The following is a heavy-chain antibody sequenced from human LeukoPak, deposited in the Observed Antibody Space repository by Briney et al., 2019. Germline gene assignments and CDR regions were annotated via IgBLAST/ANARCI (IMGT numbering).Heavy chain of an antibody. CDR1: GFTFSSYA. J-gene: IGHJ4*02. Sequence: GGSLRLSCAASGFTFSSYAMSWVRQAPGKGLEWVSSISGSGGSTYYADSVKGRFTISRDNSKNTLYLQMNSLRTEDTAVYYCAKDNGRATRALDYWGQGTLVTVSS. V-gene: IGHV3-23*01. D-gene: IGHD1-1*01. CDR2: ISGSGGST. CDR3: AKDNGRATRALDY.